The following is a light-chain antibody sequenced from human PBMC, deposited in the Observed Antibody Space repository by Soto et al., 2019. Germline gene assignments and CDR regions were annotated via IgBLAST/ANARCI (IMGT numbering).Light chain of an antibody. CDR2: GTS. V-gene: IGKV3-20*01. Sequence: EIVLTQSPGTLSLSPGERATFSCRASQSVNSDYLAWYQHRPGLAPRLLIYGTSNRATGIPDRFSGSGSGTDFTLTINTLEPEDFAVYYWQRYGSSPLYAFGQGTKLEIK. J-gene: IGKJ2*01. CDR3: QRYGSSPLYA. CDR1: QSVNSDY.